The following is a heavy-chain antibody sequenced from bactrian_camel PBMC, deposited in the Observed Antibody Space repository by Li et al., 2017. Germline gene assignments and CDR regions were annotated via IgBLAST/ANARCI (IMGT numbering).Heavy chain of an antibody. V-gene: IGHV3S44*01. CDR3: AATSYGLILSCSAALADFGY. J-gene: IGHJ6*01. D-gene: IGHD3*01. Sequence: DVQLVESGGGSVEAGGSLRLSCAASGFTFTSGCMGWFRQTPTAANREGLVSIATDGSTNYADSVKGRFSITRDKARDLVYLQMNGLQPEDTGVYYCAATSYGLILSCSAALADFGYWGQGTQVTVS. CDR1: GFTFTSGC. CDR2: SIATDGST.